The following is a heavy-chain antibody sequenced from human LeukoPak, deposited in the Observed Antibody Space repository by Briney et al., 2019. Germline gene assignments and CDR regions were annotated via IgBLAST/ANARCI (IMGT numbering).Heavy chain of an antibody. CDR1: GGSFSGYY. V-gene: IGHV4-59*01. J-gene: IGHJ5*02. Sequence: SGTLSLTCAVYGGSFSGYYWSWIRQPPGKGLEWIGYIYYSGSTNYNPSLKSRVTISVDTSKNQFSLKLSSVTAADTAVYYCARGGITMVRGVVNWFDPWGQGTLVTVSS. CDR2: IYYSGST. CDR3: ARGGITMVRGVVNWFDP. D-gene: IGHD3-10*01.